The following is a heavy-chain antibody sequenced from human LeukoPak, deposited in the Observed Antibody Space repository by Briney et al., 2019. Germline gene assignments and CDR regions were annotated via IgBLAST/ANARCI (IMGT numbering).Heavy chain of an antibody. CDR1: GFTFSSYA. CDR3: AREAYYYGSGAGFDY. D-gene: IGHD3-10*01. Sequence: GGSLRLSCAASGFTFSSYAMHWVRQAPGKGLEWVAVISYDGSNKYYADSVKGRFTISRDNSKNTLYLQMNSLRAEDTAVYYCAREAYYYGSGAGFDYWGQGTLATVSS. V-gene: IGHV3-30*04. J-gene: IGHJ4*02. CDR2: ISYDGSNK.